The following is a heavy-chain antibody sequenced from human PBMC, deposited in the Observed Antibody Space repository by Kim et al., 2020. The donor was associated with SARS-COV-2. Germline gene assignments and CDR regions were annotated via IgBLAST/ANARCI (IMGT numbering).Heavy chain of an antibody. CDR1: GYTFTGYY. D-gene: IGHD3-9*01. J-gene: IGHJ6*02. CDR3: ARGLRYFDWLLSPPFGYYYYYYGMDV. V-gene: IGHV1-2*04. Sequence: ASVKVSCKASGYTFTGYYMHWVRQAAGQGLEWMGWINPNSGGTNYAQKFQGWVTMTRDTSISTAYMELSRLRSDDTAVYYCARGLRYFDWLLSPPFGYYYYYYGMDVWGQGTTVTVSS. CDR2: INPNSGGT.